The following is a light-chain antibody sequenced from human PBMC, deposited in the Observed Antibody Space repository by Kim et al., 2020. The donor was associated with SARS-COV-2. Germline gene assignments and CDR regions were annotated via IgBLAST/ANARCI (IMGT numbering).Light chain of an antibody. CDR3: QQRRSWRT. CDR2: DTS. CDR1: QSVSPY. Sequence: EIVLTQSPATLSLSPGERATLSCRASQSVSPYVAWYQQKPGQAPRLLIYDTSNRASGIPARFSGSGSGTDFTLTISSLDPEDFAVYYCQQRRSWRTFGGGTKVE. V-gene: IGKV3-11*01. J-gene: IGKJ4*01.